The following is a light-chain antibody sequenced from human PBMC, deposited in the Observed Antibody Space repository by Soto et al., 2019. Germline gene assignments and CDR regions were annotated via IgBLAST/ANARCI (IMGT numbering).Light chain of an antibody. CDR1: SSDVGGYKY. Sequence: QSALTQPASVSGSPGQSITISCTGTSSDVGGYKYVSWYQQHSGKAPKLMIYEVSNRPSGVSNRFSGSKSGNTASLTISGLQAEDEADYYCSSYTSSSTVVFGGGTKLTV. V-gene: IGLV2-14*01. J-gene: IGLJ2*01. CDR2: EVS. CDR3: SSYTSSSTVV.